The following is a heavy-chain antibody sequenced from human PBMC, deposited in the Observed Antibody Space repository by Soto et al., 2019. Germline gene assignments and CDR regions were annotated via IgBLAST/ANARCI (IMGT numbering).Heavy chain of an antibody. J-gene: IGHJ3*02. CDR2: IRSKANSYAT. D-gene: IGHD3-22*01. Sequence: GVLRLSCAASGFTFSGSAMHWVRQASGKGLEWVGRIRSKANSYATAYAASVKGRFTISRDDSKNTAYLQMNSLKTEDTAVYYCTGDYYDSSGYGPVGAFDIWGQGTMVTVS. CDR3: TGDYYDSSGYGPVGAFDI. CDR1: GFTFSGSA. V-gene: IGHV3-73*01.